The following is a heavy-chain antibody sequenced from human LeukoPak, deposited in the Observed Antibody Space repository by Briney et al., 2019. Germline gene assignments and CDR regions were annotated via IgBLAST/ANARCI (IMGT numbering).Heavy chain of an antibody. CDR2: FSVSDQTT. Sequence: GGSLRLSCAASRFTFSSYAMSWVRQAPGKGLEWVSGFSVSDQTTYYADSVRGRFTISRDNAKNSLYLHMNSLTVEDTAVYYCSRDPRHSDYWGQGTLVTVSS. CDR3: SRDPRHSDY. J-gene: IGHJ4*02. V-gene: IGHV3-23*01. CDR1: RFTFSSYA.